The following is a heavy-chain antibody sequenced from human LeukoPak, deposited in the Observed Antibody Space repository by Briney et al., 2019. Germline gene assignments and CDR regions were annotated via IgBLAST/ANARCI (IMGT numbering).Heavy chain of an antibody. Sequence: PGGSLRLSCAASGFPFSRHWMSWVRPAPGKGLEWVANIRQDGLEKYYVASVQGRFTISRDNAKNSLYLQMNSLKADDTAVYYCARAPYYESSGPLWGQGTLVSVSS. CDR1: GFPFSRHW. CDR2: IRQDGLEK. CDR3: ARAPYYESSGPL. J-gene: IGHJ4*02. V-gene: IGHV3-7*04. D-gene: IGHD3-22*01.